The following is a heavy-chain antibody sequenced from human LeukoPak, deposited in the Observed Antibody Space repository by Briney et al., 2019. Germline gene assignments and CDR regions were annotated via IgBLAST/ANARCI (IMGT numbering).Heavy chain of an antibody. D-gene: IGHD3-10*01. CDR1: GFTFSSYG. V-gene: IGHV3-30*02. J-gene: IGHJ4*02. Sequence: GGSLRPSCAASGFTFSSYGMHWVRQAPGKGLEWVAFIRYDGSNKYYADSVKGRFTISRDNSKNTLYLQMNSLRAEDTAVYYCATPTYYYGSGSYYNPLDYWGQGTLVTVSS. CDR3: ATPTYYYGSGSYYNPLDY. CDR2: IRYDGSNK.